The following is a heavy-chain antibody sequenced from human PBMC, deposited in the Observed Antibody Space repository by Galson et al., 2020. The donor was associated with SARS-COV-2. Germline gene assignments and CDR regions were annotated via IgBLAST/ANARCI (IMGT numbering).Heavy chain of an antibody. V-gene: IGHV3-23*01. J-gene: IGHJ4*02. CDR2: ISGSGGST. CDR1: GFTFSSYA. Sequence: GGSLRLSCAASGFTFSSYAMSWVRQAPGKGLEWVSAISGSGGSTYYADSVKGRFTNSRDNSKNTLYLQMNSLRAEDTAVYYCAKGERITMIVVVTVFDYWGQGTLVTVSS. CDR3: AKGERITMIVVVTVFDY. D-gene: IGHD3-22*01.